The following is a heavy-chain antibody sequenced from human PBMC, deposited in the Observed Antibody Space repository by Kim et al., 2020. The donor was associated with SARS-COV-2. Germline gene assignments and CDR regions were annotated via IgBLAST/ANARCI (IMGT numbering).Heavy chain of an antibody. CDR1: GYSFTSYW. V-gene: IGHV5-51*01. CDR3: ARRQVIEAAGTYYGMDV. CDR2: IYPGDSDT. J-gene: IGHJ6*01. Sequence: GESLKISCKGSGYSFTSYWIGWVRQMPGKGLQWMGIIYPGDSDTRYSPSFQGQVTISADKSISTAYLQWSSLKASDTAMYYCARRQVIEAAGTYYGMDVWGQGTTVTVSS. D-gene: IGHD6-13*01.